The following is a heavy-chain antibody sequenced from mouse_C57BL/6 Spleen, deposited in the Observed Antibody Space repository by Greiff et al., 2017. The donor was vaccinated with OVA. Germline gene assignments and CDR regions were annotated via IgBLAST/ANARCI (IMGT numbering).Heavy chain of an antibody. CDR2: INPSNGCT. V-gene: IGHV1-53*01. J-gene: IGHJ2*01. CDR1: GYTFTSYC. D-gene: IGHD1-1*02. CDR3: ARGGNFDY. Sequence: VKLQQPGTELVKPGASVKLSCKASGYTFTSYCMHWVKQRHGQGLEWIGNINPSNGCTNYNEKFKSTAPLTVAKSSSTAYLQLSSLTSEDSAVYYCARGGNFDYWGQGTTLTVSS.